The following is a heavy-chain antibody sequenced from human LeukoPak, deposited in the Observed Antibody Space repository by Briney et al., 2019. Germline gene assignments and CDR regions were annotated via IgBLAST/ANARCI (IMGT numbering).Heavy chain of an antibody. CDR3: ARDLGTSYYDSSGYSPGLGGY. J-gene: IGHJ4*02. Sequence: GASVKVSCKASGYTFTSYGISGVRQAPGQGLEWMGWISAYNGNTNYAQKLQGRVTMTTDTSTSTAYMELRSLRSDGTAVYYCARDLGTSYYDSSGYSPGLGGYRGQGTLVTVSS. D-gene: IGHD3-22*01. V-gene: IGHV1-18*01. CDR2: ISAYNGNT. CDR1: GYTFTSYG.